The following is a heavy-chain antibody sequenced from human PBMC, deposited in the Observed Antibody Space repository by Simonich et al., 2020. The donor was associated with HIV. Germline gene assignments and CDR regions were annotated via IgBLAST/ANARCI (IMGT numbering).Heavy chain of an antibody. Sequence: QVQLQQWRAGLLKPSETLSLTCAVYGGSFSGYYWSWIRQPPGKGLEWIGEINHSGSTNYNPSLKSRVTISVDTSKNQFSLKLSSVTAADTAVYYCARGFYQRLYYFDYWGQGTLVTVSS. D-gene: IGHD2-2*01. V-gene: IGHV4-34*01. J-gene: IGHJ4*02. CDR3: ARGFYQRLYYFDY. CDR2: INHSGST. CDR1: GGSFSGYY.